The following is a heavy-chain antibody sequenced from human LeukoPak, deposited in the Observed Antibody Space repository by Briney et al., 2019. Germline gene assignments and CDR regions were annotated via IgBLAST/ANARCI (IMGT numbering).Heavy chain of an antibody. CDR1: GGSISSYY. J-gene: IGHJ6*03. CDR3: ARTAGGSSWGTYYYYYMDV. V-gene: IGHV4-4*07. D-gene: IGHD6-13*01. Sequence: SETLSLTCTVSGGSISSYYWSWIRQPAGKGLEWIGRIYTSGSTNYNPSLKSRVTMSVDTSKNQSSLKLSSVTAADTAVYYCARTAGGSSWGTYYYYYMDVWGKGTTVTISS. CDR2: IYTSGST.